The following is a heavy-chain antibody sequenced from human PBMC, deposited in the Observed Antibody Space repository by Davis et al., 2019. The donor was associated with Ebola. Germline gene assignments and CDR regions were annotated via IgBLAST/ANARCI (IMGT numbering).Heavy chain of an antibody. J-gene: IGHJ4*02. D-gene: IGHD3-16*01. CDR2: IKQDGSQK. CDR1: GFTFSNYW. Sequence: PGRSLRLSCAASGFTFSNYWMSWVRQAQGKGLEWVANIKQDGSQKYYVDSVKGRFTISRDNAKHSLYLQMNSLGAEDTAVYYCARKSTFFDYWGQGTRVTVSS. V-gene: IGHV3-7*03. CDR3: ARKSTFFDY.